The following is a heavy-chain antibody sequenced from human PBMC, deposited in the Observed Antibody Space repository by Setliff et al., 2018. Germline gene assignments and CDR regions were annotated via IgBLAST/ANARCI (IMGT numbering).Heavy chain of an antibody. V-gene: IGHV4-59*12. J-gene: IGHJ4*02. D-gene: IGHD3-3*01. Sequence: PSETLSLTCTVSGGSIRNYYWSWIRQPPGKGLEWIGYIYYSGNTNYNPSLKSRVTISVDTSKNQFSLRLSSVAAADTSVYYCASGGAGFFTSGRWGQGTLVTVSS. CDR3: ASGGAGFFTSGR. CDR2: IYYSGNT. CDR1: GGSIRNYY.